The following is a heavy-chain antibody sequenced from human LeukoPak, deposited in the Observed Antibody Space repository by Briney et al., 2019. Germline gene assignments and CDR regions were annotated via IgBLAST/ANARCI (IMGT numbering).Heavy chain of an antibody. CDR2: INSDGSST. V-gene: IGHV3-74*01. D-gene: IGHD4-23*01. J-gene: IGHJ4*02. CDR1: GFTFSSYW. CDR3: VSRYGGNPIDY. Sequence: GGSPRLSCAGSGFTFSSYWMHWVRQAPGKGLVWVSRINSDGSSTSYADSVKGRFTISRDNAKNTLYLQMNSLRVEDTAVYYCVSRYGGNPIDYWGQGTLVTVSS.